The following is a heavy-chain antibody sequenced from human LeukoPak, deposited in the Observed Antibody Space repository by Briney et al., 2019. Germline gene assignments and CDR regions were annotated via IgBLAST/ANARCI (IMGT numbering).Heavy chain of an antibody. Sequence: SVKVSCKASGGTFSSYAISWVRQAPGQGLEWMGRIIPILGIANYAQKFQGRVTITADKSTSAAYMELSSLRSEDTAVYYCASFGRRDIWGQGTMVTVSS. CDR2: IIPILGIA. CDR1: GGTFSSYA. CDR3: ASFGRRDI. D-gene: IGHD1-1*01. V-gene: IGHV1-69*04. J-gene: IGHJ3*02.